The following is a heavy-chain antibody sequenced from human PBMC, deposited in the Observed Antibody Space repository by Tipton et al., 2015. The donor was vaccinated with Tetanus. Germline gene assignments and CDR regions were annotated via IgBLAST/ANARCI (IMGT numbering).Heavy chain of an antibody. V-gene: IGHV4-34*01. J-gene: IGHJ1*01. CDR1: GGSFNGYY. CDR3: ARGPLRFFDH. Sequence: TLSLTCVVYGGSFNGYYWNWIRQSPGKGLEWIGEIHQTGTTNYNPSLKSRVSISLDMAKNQFSLRLTSVTAAATAMYYCARGPLRFFDHWGQGTLVTVSS. CDR2: IHQTGTT.